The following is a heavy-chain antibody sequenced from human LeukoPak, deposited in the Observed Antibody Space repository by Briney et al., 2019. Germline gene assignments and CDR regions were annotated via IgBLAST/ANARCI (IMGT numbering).Heavy chain of an antibody. CDR2: ISSSGSTI. V-gene: IGHV3-11*01. J-gene: IGHJ6*03. Sequence: GGSLRLSCAASGFTFSDYYMSWIRQAPGKGLEWVSYISSSGSTIYYADSVKGRFTISRDNAKNSLYLQMNSLRAEDTAVYYCARTSGSLVLYYYYYYMDVWGKGTTVIVS. D-gene: IGHD1-26*01. CDR3: ARTSGSLVLYYYYYYMDV. CDR1: GFTFSDYY.